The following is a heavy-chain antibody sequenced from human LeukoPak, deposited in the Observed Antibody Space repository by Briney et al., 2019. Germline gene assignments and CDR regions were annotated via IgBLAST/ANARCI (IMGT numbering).Heavy chain of an antibody. CDR1: GLTFNDYY. V-gene: IGHV3-11*04. CDR2: ISSNGNSI. D-gene: IGHD5-24*01. J-gene: IGHJ4*02. CDR3: AADGGKDVFDY. Sequence: PWGSLRLSRAASGLTFNDYYINWIRQIPGKGLECISYISSNGNSIYYADSVKGRFTISRDNTKNSVYLQMNSLRVDDTAVYSCAADGGKDVFDYWGQGTLVTVSS.